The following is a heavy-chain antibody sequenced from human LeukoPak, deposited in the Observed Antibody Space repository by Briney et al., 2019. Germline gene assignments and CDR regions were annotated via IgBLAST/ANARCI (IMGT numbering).Heavy chain of an antibody. V-gene: IGHV3-7*03. CDR1: GFTFSSYW. CDR2: IKQDGSEK. CDR3: ARDRGYCSSNSCPGLDY. J-gene: IGHJ4*02. Sequence: GGSLRLSCAASGFTFSSYWMSWVRQAPGKGLEWVANIKQDGSEKYYVDSVKGRFTISRDNAKNSLYLQMNSLRAEDTAVYYCARDRGYCSSNSCPGLDYWGQGTLVTVSS. D-gene: IGHD2-2*01.